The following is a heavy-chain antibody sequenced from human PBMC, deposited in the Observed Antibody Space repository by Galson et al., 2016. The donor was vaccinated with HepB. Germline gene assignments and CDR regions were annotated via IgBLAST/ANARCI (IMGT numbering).Heavy chain of an antibody. Sequence: QSGAEVKRPGATVKVSCKTSGYTFTSNGISWVRQAPGQGLEWMGWISAYSGNTNYAQKLQGRVTMTTDTSTSTAYMELRSLGSDDTAVYYCAREQEHGLLDWGQATLVTVSS. CDR3: AREQEHGLLD. CDR1: GYTFTSNG. V-gene: IGHV1-18*01. D-gene: IGHD1/OR15-1a*01. J-gene: IGHJ4*02. CDR2: ISAYSGNT.